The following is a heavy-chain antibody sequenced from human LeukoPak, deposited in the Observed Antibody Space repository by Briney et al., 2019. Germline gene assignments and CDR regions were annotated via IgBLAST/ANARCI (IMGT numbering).Heavy chain of an antibody. CDR3: AKLAKYFYGSETYYFFEH. CDR1: GFTFSSYS. D-gene: IGHD3-10*01. V-gene: IGHV3-21*01. Sequence: GGSLRLSCAASGFTFSSYSMNWVRQAPGKGLEWVSSISSSSSYIYYAVSVKGRFTISRDNAKNSLYLQMNSLRVEDTAVYYCAKLAKYFYGSETYYFFEHWGQGTPVTASS. J-gene: IGHJ4*02. CDR2: ISSSSSYI.